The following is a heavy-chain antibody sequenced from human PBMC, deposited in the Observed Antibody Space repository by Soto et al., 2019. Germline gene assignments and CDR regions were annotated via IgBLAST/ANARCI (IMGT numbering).Heavy chain of an antibody. D-gene: IGHD6-19*01. V-gene: IGHV1-18*01. CDR2: MNPNSGNT. CDR3: ARDKRAVAGTSSWFDP. J-gene: IGHJ5*02. CDR1: GYTFTSYD. Sequence: ASVKVSCKASGYTFTSYDINWVRQATGQGLEWMGRMNPNSGNTNYAQKLQGRVTMTTDTSTSTAYMELRSLRSDDTAVYYCARDKRAVAGTSSWFDPWGQGTLVTVSS.